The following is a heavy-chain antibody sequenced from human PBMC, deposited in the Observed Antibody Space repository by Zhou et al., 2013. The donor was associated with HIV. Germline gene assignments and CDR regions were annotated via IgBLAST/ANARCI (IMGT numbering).Heavy chain of an antibody. J-gene: IGHJ6*02. CDR3: ARDVYYYDSSGYYYYYGMDV. CDR1: GYTFTSYY. CDR2: INPSGGST. D-gene: IGHD3-22*01. Sequence: QVQLVQSGAEVKKPGASVKVSCKASGYTFTSYYMHWVRQAPGQGLEWMGIINPSGGSTSYAQKFQGRVTMTRDTSTSTVYMELSSLRSEDTAVYYCARDVYYYDSSGYYYYYGMDVWGQGTTVTVSS. V-gene: IGHV1-46*01.